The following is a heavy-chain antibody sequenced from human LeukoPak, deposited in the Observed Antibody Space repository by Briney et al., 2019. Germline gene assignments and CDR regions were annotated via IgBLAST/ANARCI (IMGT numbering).Heavy chain of an antibody. CDR3: ARDREGGGYDYDY. J-gene: IGHJ4*02. CDR2: IIPIFGTA. D-gene: IGHD5-12*01. V-gene: IGHV1-69*13. Sequence: GASVKVSCKASGGTFSSYAISWVRQAPGQGLEWMGGIIPIFGTANYAQKFQGRVTITADESTSTAYMELSSLRSEDTAVYYCARDREGGGYDYDYWGQGTPVTVSS. CDR1: GGTFSSYA.